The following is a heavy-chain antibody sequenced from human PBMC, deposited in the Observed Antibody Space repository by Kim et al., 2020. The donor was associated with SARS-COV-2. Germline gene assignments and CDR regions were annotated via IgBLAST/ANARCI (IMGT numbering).Heavy chain of an antibody. CDR2: MNPNSGNT. D-gene: IGHD3-3*01. CDR1: GYTFTSYD. Sequence: ASVKVSCKASGYTFTSYDINWVRQATGQGLEWMGWMNPNSGNTGYAQKFQGRVTMTRNTSISTAYMELSSLRSEDTAVYYCARGHFDGFLEWLPSYYYYYMDVWGKGTTVTVSS. CDR3: ARGHFDGFLEWLPSYYYYYMDV. V-gene: IGHV1-8*01. J-gene: IGHJ6*03.